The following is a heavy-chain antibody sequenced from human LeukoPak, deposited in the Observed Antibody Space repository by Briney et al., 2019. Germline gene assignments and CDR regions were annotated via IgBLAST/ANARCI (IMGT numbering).Heavy chain of an antibody. D-gene: IGHD3-3*01. CDR2: INPNSGGT. Sequence: ASVKVSCKASGYTFTGYYMHWVRQAPGQGLGWMGRINPNSGGTNYAQKFQGRVTMTRDTSISTAYMELSRLRSDDTAVYYCARDLEPERTYYDFWSGYYMGYWGQGTLVTVSS. CDR3: ARDLEPERTYYDFWSGYYMGY. V-gene: IGHV1-2*06. CDR1: GYTFTGYY. J-gene: IGHJ4*02.